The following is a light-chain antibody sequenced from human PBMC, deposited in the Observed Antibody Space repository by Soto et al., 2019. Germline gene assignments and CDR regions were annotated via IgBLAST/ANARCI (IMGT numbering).Light chain of an antibody. CDR2: RAS. CDR1: QSVSSN. V-gene: IGKV3-15*01. Sequence: DILMTQSPATLSLSPGGRATLSCRASQSVSSNLAWYQQKPGQAPRLLIQRASTRATGIPARFSGSGSWTEFTFTISSLQAEDFAVYFCQQYNNWPGTFGQGTKVDIK. CDR3: QQYNNWPGT. J-gene: IGKJ1*01.